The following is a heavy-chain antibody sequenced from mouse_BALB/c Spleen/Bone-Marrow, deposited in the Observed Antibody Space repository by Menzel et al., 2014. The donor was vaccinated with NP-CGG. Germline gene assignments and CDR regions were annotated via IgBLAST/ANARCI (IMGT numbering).Heavy chain of an antibody. CDR2: IDISDSYT. CDR3: ARGGANVDY. V-gene: IGHV1-69*01. J-gene: IGHJ2*01. CDR1: GHTFTDHW. Sequence: QVQQQQPGAELVMPGASVKMSCKASGHTFTDHWMHWVKQRPGQGLEWIGAIDISDSYTTYNQKFKGKATLTVDESSSTAYMQLSRLTSEDSAVYYCARGGANVDYWGQGTTLTVSS.